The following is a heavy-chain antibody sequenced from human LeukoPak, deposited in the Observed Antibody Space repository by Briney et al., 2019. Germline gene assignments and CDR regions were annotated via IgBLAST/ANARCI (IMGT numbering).Heavy chain of an antibody. CDR1: GFTFSSYG. CDR2: ISYDGSNK. V-gene: IGHV3-30*18. J-gene: IGHJ6*02. D-gene: IGHD3-22*01. Sequence: GGSLRLSCAASGFTFSSYGMHWVRQAPGKGLEWVAVISYDGSNKYYADSVKGRFTISRDNSKNTLYLQMNSLRAEDTAVCYCAKDVTYYDSFNGMDVWGQGTTVTVSS. CDR3: AKDVTYYDSFNGMDV.